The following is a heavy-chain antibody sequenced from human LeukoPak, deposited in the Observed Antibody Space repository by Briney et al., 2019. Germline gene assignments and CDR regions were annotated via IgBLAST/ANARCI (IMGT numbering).Heavy chain of an antibody. D-gene: IGHD3-3*01. CDR1: GGSISSYY. Sequence: PSETLSLTCTVSGGSISSYYWSWIRQPAGKGLEWIGRIYTSGSTNYNPSLKSRVTMSVDTSKNQFSLKLSSVTAADTAVYYCAREGYYDFWSGYQYYFDYWGQGTLVTVSS. J-gene: IGHJ4*02. CDR2: IYTSGST. V-gene: IGHV4-4*07. CDR3: AREGYYDFWSGYQYYFDY.